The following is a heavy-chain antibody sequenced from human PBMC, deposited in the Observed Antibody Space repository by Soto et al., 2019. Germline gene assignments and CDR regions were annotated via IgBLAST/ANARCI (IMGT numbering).Heavy chain of an antibody. D-gene: IGHD3-3*01. CDR1: GYTFTSYG. J-gene: IGHJ5*02. CDR2: ISAYNGNT. Sequence: AASVKVSCKASGYTFTSYGISWVRQAPGQGLEWMGWISAYNGNTNYAQKLQGRVTMTTDTSTSTAYMELRSLRSDDTAVYYCARDRDSDYDFWSGQPNSNFNWFDPWGQGTLVTVSS. CDR3: ARDRDSDYDFWSGQPNSNFNWFDP. V-gene: IGHV1-18*01.